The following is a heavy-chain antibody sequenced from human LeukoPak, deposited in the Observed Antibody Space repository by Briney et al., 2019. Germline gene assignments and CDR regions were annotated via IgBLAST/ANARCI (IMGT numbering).Heavy chain of an antibody. J-gene: IGHJ5*01. V-gene: IGHV4-39*01. CDR1: GGSITAGNHH. CDR3: ARLNPGYVTAPHDS. D-gene: IGHD3-16*01. CDR2: VYYSGSI. Sequence: SETLSLTCTVSGGSITAGNHHWGWIRQPPGKGLEWIGSVYYSGSIFSDTSHKSRGTISGDTSKNQFSLSLSSVTAADTAVYYCARLNPGYVTAPHDSWGQGMLVTVSS.